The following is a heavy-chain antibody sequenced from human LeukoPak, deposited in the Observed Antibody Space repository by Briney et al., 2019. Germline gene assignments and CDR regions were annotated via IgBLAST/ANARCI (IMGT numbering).Heavy chain of an antibody. Sequence: PSETLSLTCTVSGGSISSYYWSWIRQPPGKGLEWIGYIYYSGSTNYNPSLKSRVTISVDTSKNQFFLKLSSVTAADTAVYYCARLMAYSSGRFDYWGQGTLVTVSS. CDR1: GGSISSYY. V-gene: IGHV4-59*08. J-gene: IGHJ4*02. D-gene: IGHD6-19*01. CDR3: ARLMAYSSGRFDY. CDR2: IYYSGST.